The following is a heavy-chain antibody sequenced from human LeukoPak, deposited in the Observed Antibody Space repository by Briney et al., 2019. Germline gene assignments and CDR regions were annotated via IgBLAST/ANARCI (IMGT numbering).Heavy chain of an antibody. CDR3: VKSSPPDY. J-gene: IGHJ4*02. CDR2: ISGSAGIST. Sequence: GGSLRLSCAASGFIFSSHGMNWVRQAPGKGLEWISGISGSAGISTYYADSVKGRFTISRDNSKNTLYLQMNSLRAGDTAIHYCVKSSPPDYWGQGTLLTVSS. CDR1: GFIFSSHG. D-gene: IGHD6-19*01. V-gene: IGHV3-23*01.